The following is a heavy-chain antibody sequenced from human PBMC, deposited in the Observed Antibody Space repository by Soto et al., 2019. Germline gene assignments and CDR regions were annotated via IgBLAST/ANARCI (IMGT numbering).Heavy chain of an antibody. Sequence: GGSLRLSCAASGFTFSSYGMHWVRQAPGKGLEWVAVIWYDGSNKYYADSVKGRFTISRDNSKNTLYLQMNSLRAEETAVYYCARDQQWLVRFYFDFWGQGTLVTVSS. D-gene: IGHD6-19*01. CDR2: IWYDGSNK. V-gene: IGHV3-33*01. CDR3: ARDQQWLVRFYFDF. J-gene: IGHJ4*02. CDR1: GFTFSSYG.